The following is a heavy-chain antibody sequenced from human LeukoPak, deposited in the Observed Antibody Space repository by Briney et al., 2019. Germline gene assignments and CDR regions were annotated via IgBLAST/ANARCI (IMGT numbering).Heavy chain of an antibody. D-gene: IGHD3-10*01. CDR2: ICGSGRST. V-gene: IGHV3-23*01. J-gene: IGHJ6*02. CDR1: RFTLRRYV. CDR3: ARVSGNIQIWPQPFGDGMDV. Sequence: VGSLRLSRAASRFTLRRYVMGWVRQAPGKGVECVSAICGSGRSTYYADSGKGPITISREDSKNTLDLQMNILKAEYTALYYCARVSGNIQIWPQPFGDGMDVWGQGTTVTVSS.